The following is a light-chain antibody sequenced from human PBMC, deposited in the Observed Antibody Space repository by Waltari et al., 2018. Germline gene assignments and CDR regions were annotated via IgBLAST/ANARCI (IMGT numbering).Light chain of an antibody. CDR1: QSLVHSDGNTY. V-gene: IGKV2-30*02. Sequence: DVVMTQSPLSLPVTLGQPASISCRSSQSLVHSDGNTYLNWFQQRPGHSPRRLISKVSDGDAGVPYRVSGSGSGTDFTLTISRVEAEDVGVYYCMQGTHWPPWTFGQGTKVEIK. J-gene: IGKJ1*01. CDR2: KVS. CDR3: MQGTHWPPWT.